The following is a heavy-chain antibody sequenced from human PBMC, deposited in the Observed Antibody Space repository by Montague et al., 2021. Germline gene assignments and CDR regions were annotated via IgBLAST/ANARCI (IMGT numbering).Heavy chain of an antibody. D-gene: IGHD3-22*01. Sequence: SETLSLTCTATNGPTGSSPSHCGRITWPPAPGLEWIGTNYYTGPIYFSTSLKSRVTISKDNSKSQFSLTLSSVTAAYTAIYYCARMYHYDRSIDPWGQGTFLSVS. CDR1: NGPTGSSPSH. CDR2: NYYTGPI. CDR3: ARMYHYDRSIDP. J-gene: IGHJ5*02. V-gene: IGHV4-39*01.